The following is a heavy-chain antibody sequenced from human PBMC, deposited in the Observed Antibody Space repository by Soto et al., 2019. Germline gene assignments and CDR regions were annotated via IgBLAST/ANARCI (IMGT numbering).Heavy chain of an antibody. Sequence: PSETLSLTCTVSGGSVSSGSYYWSWIRQPPGKGLEWIGYIYYSGSTNYNPSLKSRVTISVDTSKNQFSLKLSSVTAADTAVYYCARGGLLFYSGYDWELLRTPIDPWGQGTLVTV. CDR3: ARGGLLFYSGYDWELLRTPIDP. CDR1: GGSVSSGSYY. CDR2: IYYSGST. V-gene: IGHV4-61*01. D-gene: IGHD5-12*01. J-gene: IGHJ5*02.